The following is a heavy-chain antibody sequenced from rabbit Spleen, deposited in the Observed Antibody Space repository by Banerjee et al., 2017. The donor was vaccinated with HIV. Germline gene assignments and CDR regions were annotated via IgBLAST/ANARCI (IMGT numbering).Heavy chain of an antibody. CDR3: ARDSAGREDFNL. J-gene: IGHJ4*01. V-gene: IGHV1S45*01. CDR1: GLDFSRNYW. D-gene: IGHD4-2*01. CDR2: IDVVKSGST. Sequence: QEQLEESGGGLVKPGASLTLTCKASGLDFSRNYWICWVRQAPGKGLEWIACIDVVKSGSTYYASWAKGRFTIFKISSTTVTLQMTSLTAADTATYFCARDSAGREDFNLWGPGPWSPS.